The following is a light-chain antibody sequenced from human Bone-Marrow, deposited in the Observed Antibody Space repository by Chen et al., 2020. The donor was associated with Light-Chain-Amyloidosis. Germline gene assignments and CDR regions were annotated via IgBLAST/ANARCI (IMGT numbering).Light chain of an antibody. V-gene: IGKV4-1*01. Sequence: DIVMTQSPDSLAVSLGERATINCKSSQSIQYNSDNKNYLAWYQQKPGQPPKLLIYWASTRESGVPDRFRGSGSETDFTLTISSLQAEDFAVYYCQQRSNWPLTFGGGTKVEIK. CDR3: QQRSNWPLT. J-gene: IGKJ4*01. CDR2: WAS. CDR1: QSIQYNSDNKNY.